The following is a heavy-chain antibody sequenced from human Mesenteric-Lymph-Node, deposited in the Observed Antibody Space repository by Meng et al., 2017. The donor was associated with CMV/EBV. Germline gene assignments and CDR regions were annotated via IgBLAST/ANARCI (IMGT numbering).Heavy chain of an antibody. CDR1: GFTFSSYA. V-gene: IGHV3-30*04. J-gene: IGHJ4*02. CDR2: ISYDGSNK. Sequence: GGSLRLSCAASGFTFSSYAMHWVRQAPGKGLEWVAVISYDGSNKYYADSVKGRFTISRDNSKNTLYLQMNSLRAEDTAVYYCARTAGVGRLDYWGQGTLVTVSS. CDR3: ARTAGVGRLDY. D-gene: IGHD3-10*01.